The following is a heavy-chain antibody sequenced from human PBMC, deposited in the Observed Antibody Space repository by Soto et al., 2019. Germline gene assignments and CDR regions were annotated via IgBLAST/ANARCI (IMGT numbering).Heavy chain of an antibody. J-gene: IGHJ6*02. CDR2: IIPIFGTA. Sequence: WASVKVSCKASGGTFSSYAISWVRQAPGQGLEWMGGIIPIFGTANYAQKFQGRVTITADESTSTAYMELSSLRSEDTAVYYCARARRGVVSYGMDVWGQGTTVTVSS. V-gene: IGHV1-69*13. CDR3: ARARRGVVSYGMDV. CDR1: GGTFSSYA. D-gene: IGHD2-15*01.